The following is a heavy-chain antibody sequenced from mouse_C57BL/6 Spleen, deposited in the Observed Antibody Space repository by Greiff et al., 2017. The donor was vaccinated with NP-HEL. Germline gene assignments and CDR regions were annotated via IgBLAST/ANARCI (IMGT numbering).Heavy chain of an antibody. Sequence: EVQLQQSGPELVKPGASVKISCKASGYTFTDYYMNWVKQSHGKSLEWIGDINPNNGGTSYNQKFKGKATLTVDKSSSTAYMELRSLTSEDSAVYYCAFYGYDGYFDVWGTGTTVTVSS. V-gene: IGHV1-26*01. CDR1: GYTFTDYY. J-gene: IGHJ1*03. CDR2: INPNNGGT. CDR3: AFYGYDGYFDV. D-gene: IGHD2-2*01.